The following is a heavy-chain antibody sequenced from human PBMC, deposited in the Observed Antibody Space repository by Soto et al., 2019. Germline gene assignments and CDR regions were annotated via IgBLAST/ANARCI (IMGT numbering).Heavy chain of an antibody. J-gene: IGHJ6*02. D-gene: IGHD3-3*01. CDR2: IYHSGST. Sequence: AGTLSLTCAVSGYSISSGYYWGWIRQPPGKGLEWIGSIYHSGSTYYNPSLKSRVTISVDTSKNQFSLKLSSVTAADTAVYYCASYDFWIGYYYYCYHRMVVCCHATRFTV. CDR3: ASYDFWIGYYYYCYHRMVV. CDR1: GYSISSGYY. V-gene: IGHV4-38-2*01.